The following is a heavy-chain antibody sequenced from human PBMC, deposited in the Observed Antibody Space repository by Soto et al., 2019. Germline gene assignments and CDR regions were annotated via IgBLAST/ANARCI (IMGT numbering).Heavy chain of an antibody. CDR3: AKYSSSWDPITPLDH. J-gene: IGHJ4*02. V-gene: IGHV3-30*02. CDR1: GFSFIYYG. CDR2: IWYHGSNK. D-gene: IGHD6-13*01. Sequence: GGSLRLSCAASGFSFIYYGMHLVRQVPGRGLEWVAVIWYHGSNKYYADSVKGRFTISRDTSKNTLYLQMDSLRAEDTAMYYCAKYSSSWDPITPLDHWGQGTLVTVSS.